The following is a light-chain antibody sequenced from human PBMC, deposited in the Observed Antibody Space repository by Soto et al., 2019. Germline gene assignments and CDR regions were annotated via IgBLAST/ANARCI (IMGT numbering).Light chain of an antibody. CDR1: SSDVGAYKY. Sequence: QSVLTQPASVSGSPGQSITISCTGTSSDVGAYKYVSWYQQHPGKAPKLMIYDVTNRPSGVSNRFSGSKSGNTASLTISGLQAEDEADYYCNSFTTTSAYVVGSGTKVTV. J-gene: IGLJ1*01. CDR3: NSFTTTSAYV. V-gene: IGLV2-14*03. CDR2: DVT.